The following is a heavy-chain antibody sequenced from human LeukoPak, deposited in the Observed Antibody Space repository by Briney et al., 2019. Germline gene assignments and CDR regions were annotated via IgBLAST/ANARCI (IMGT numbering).Heavy chain of an antibody. CDR1: GFTVSSSY. CDR3: ATEGQYYDSSGYPTWTFDS. Sequence: PGGSLRLSCAASGFTVSSSYMSWVRQAPGKGLEWVSVIYSGGSTYYADSVKGRFTISRDNSKNMLYLQMNSLRAEDTAVYYCATEGQYYDSSGYPTWTFDSWGQGTLVTVSS. V-gene: IGHV3-66*02. CDR2: IYSGGST. J-gene: IGHJ4*02. D-gene: IGHD3-22*01.